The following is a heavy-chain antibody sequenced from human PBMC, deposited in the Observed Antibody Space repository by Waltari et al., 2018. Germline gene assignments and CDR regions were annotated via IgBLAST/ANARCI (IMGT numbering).Heavy chain of an antibody. CDR3: AREEWLGPYGMDV. CDR1: GGSFSGYY. D-gene: IGHD3-3*01. CDR2: LNHSGST. Sequence: QVQLQQWGAGLLKPSETLSLTCAVYGGSFSGYYWSWIRQPPGKGLEWIGELNHSGSTNYNPSLKSRVTISVDTSKNQFSLKLSSVTAADTAVYYCAREEWLGPYGMDVWGQGTTVTVSS. J-gene: IGHJ6*02. V-gene: IGHV4-34*01.